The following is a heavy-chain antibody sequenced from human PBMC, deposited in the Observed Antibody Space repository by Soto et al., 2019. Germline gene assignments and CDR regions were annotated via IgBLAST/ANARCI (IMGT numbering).Heavy chain of an antibody. CDR3: AKQRSGIVVVVAATPVYDLDY. V-gene: IGHV3-30*18. CDR1: GFTFSSYG. CDR2: ISYDGSNK. J-gene: IGHJ4*02. Sequence: QVQLVESGGGVVQPGRSLRLSCAASGFTFSSYGMHWVRQAPGKGLEWVAVISYDGSNKYYADSVKGRFTISRDNSKNTLYLQMNSLRAEDTAVYYCAKQRSGIVVVVAATPVYDLDYWGQGTLVTVSS. D-gene: IGHD2-15*01.